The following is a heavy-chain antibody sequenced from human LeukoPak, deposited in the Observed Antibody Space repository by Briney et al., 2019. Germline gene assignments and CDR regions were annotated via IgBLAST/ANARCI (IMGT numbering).Heavy chain of an antibody. V-gene: IGHV4-34*01. J-gene: IGHJ5*02. CDR2: IYYSGST. CDR3: ARPGGDDSSGSNWFDP. CDR1: GGSFSGYY. D-gene: IGHD3-22*01. Sequence: SETLSLTCAVYGGSFSGYYWSWIRQPPGKGLEWIGSIYYSGSTYYNPSLKSRVTISVDTSKNQFSLKLSSVTAADTAVYYCARPGGDDSSGSNWFDPWGQGTLVTVSS.